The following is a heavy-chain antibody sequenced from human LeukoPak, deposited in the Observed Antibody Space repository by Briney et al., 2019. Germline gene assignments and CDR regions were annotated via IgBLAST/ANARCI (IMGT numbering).Heavy chain of an antibody. D-gene: IGHD3-22*01. CDR1: GYTFTGYF. Sequence: ASVKVSCKASGYTFTGYFIHWVRQAPGQGLEWMGWINPNSGGTNYAQKFQGRVTMTRDTSISTAYMELSRLRSDDTAVYYCARNFYFDSSGYYHYWGQGTLVTVSS. V-gene: IGHV1-2*02. CDR3: ARNFYFDSSGYYHY. J-gene: IGHJ4*02. CDR2: INPNSGGT.